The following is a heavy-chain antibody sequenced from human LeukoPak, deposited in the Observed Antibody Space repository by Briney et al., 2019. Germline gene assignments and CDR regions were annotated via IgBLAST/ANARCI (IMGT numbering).Heavy chain of an antibody. CDR1: GLTFSNYA. J-gene: IGHJ4*02. Sequence: GGSLILSCAASGLTFSNYAMNWVRQAPGKGLEWVSDICSGGTNKYYADSVKGRFTISRDNAKNTLYLQMNSLRAEDTAVYYCGGEQILYSFGLDTFDFGGEGTLVT. CDR3: GGEQILYSFGLDTFDF. CDR2: ICSGGTNK. D-gene: IGHD2-8*01. V-gene: IGHV3-48*03.